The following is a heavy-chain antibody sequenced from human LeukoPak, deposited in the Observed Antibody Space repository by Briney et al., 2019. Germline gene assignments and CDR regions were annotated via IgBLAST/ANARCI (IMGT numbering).Heavy chain of an antibody. CDR3: ARCGGSAWCADLDY. CDR2: ISGSGGST. V-gene: IGHV3-23*01. D-gene: IGHD6-19*01. Sequence: GGSLRLSCAASGFTFSSYEMNWVRQAPGKGLEWVSTISGSGGSTYYADSVKGRFTISRDNSRNTLYLQMNSLRAEDTAVYYCARCGGSAWCADLDYWGQGTLVTVSS. J-gene: IGHJ4*02. CDR1: GFTFSSYE.